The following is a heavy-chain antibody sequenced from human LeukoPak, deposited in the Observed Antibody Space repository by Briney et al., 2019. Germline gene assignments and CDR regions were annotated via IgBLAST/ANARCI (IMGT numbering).Heavy chain of an antibody. CDR3: ASSPKWELPYNWFDP. V-gene: IGHV3-13*01. CDR2: IGPAGDT. D-gene: IGHD1-26*01. CDR1: GVTFSGYD. Sequence: GGSLRLSCAASGVTFSGYDLHWVRQSTRKGLEWVSAIGPAGDTYSGSVKGRFTISREDAQNSFDLQMNSLRAGDTAVYYCASSPKWELPYNWFDPWGQGTLVTVSS. J-gene: IGHJ5*02.